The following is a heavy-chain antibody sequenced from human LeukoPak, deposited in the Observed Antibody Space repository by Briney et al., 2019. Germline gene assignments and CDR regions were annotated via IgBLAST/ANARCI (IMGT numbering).Heavy chain of an antibody. CDR1: GFTSSSYW. J-gene: IGHJ3*02. D-gene: IGHD3-22*01. Sequence: GGSLRLSCVASGFTSSSYWMSWVRQAPGKGLEWVANIKQDGSENFYVDSVKGRFTISRDNAKNSLYLQMNSLRAEDTAVYYCATMAMIVVVDAFDIWGQGTMVTVSS. CDR2: IKQDGSEN. V-gene: IGHV3-7*03. CDR3: ATMAMIVVVDAFDI.